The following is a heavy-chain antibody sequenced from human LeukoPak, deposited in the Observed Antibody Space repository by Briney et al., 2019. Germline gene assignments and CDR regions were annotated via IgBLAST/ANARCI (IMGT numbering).Heavy chain of an antibody. CDR3: AREMDDILTGYGLDY. CDR1: GFTFSTYG. CDR2: ISRDNDI. J-gene: IGHJ4*02. D-gene: IGHD3-9*01. Sequence: GGSLRLSCAASGFTFSTYGMNWVRQAPGKGLEWVSSISRDNDIYYADSMKGRFTISRDNAKDSLYLQMSSLRAEDTAVYYCAREMDDILTGYGLDYWGQGTLVTVSS. V-gene: IGHV3-21*01.